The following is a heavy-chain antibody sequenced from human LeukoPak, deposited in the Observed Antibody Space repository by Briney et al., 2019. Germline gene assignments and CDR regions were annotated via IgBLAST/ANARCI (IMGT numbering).Heavy chain of an antibody. Sequence: GGSLRLSCAASGFTFSSYAMSWVRQAPGKGLEWVSASSGSGGSTYYADSVKGRFTISRDNSKNTLYLQMNSLRAEDTAVYYCARDRGIAAAVAGNWFDPWGQGTLVTASS. CDR1: GFTFSSYA. V-gene: IGHV3-23*01. CDR2: SSGSGGST. J-gene: IGHJ5*02. CDR3: ARDRGIAAAVAGNWFDP. D-gene: IGHD6-13*01.